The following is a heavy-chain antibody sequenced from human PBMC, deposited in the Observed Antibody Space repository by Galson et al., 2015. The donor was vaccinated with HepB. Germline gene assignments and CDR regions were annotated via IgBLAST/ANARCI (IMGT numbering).Heavy chain of an antibody. CDR1: GFTFSNSA. J-gene: IGHJ4*02. CDR3: ARERIVGATKESGEVYFDY. Sequence: SLRLSCAASGFTFSNSAMSWGRQAPGKGLEWVSTISGSGGSTYYADSVKGRFTISRDNFKNTLYLQMNSLRSEDTAVYYCARERIVGATKESGEVYFDYWGQGTLVTVSS. V-gene: IGHV3-23*01. CDR2: ISGSGGST. D-gene: IGHD1-26*01.